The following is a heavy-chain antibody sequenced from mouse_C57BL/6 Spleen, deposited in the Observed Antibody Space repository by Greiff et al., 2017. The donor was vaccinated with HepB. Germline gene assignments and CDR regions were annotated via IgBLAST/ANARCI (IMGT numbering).Heavy chain of an antibody. V-gene: IGHV1-69*01. CDR1: GYTFTSYW. D-gene: IGHD2-5*01. CDR2: IDPSDSYT. Sequence: QVQLQQPGAELVMPGASVKLSCKASGYTFTSYWMHWVKQRPGQGLEWIGEIDPSDSYTNYNQKFKGKSTLTVDKSSSTAYMQLSSLTSEDSAVYYCSREDSNYVGGAMDYWGQGTSVTVSS. CDR3: SREDSNYVGGAMDY. J-gene: IGHJ4*01.